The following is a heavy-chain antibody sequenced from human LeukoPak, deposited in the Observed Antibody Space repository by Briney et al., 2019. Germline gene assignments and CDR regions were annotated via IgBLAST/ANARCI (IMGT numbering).Heavy chain of an antibody. J-gene: IGHJ6*04. D-gene: IGHD3-3*01. CDR2: VDPEDGET. Sequence: ASVKVSCKVSGYTFTDYYMHWVQQAPGKGLEWMGLVDPEDGETIYAEKFQGRVTITADTSTDTAYMELSSLRSEDTAVYYCATEGITIFGPAVWGKGTTVTVSS. V-gene: IGHV1-69-2*01. CDR1: GYTFTDYY. CDR3: ATEGITIFGPAV.